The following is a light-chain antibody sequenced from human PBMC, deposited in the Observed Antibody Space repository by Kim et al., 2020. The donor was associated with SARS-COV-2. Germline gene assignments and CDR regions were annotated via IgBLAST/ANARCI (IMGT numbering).Light chain of an antibody. CDR3: QVWDSTSDYLV. CDR2: DDS. J-gene: IGLJ3*02. Sequence: PWHTASVTCEGTNLGIQSVPWYQRRPGQAPVLVMHDDSDRPSGIPVRFSGSNSGNTAPLTISRVEAEDEADYFCQVWDSTSDYLVFGGGTQLTVL. CDR1: NLGIQS. V-gene: IGLV3-21*02.